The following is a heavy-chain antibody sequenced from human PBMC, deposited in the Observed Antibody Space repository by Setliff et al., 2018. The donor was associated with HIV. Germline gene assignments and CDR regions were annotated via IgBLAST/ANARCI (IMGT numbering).Heavy chain of an antibody. CDR1: GVTFRRFA. CDR3: AREDGYETGFDY. J-gene: IGHJ4*02. D-gene: IGHD5-12*01. Sequence: CKASGVTFRRFAFSWVRQAPGQGLEWMGGIIPMFGTTNYAQKFQGRVTITADESTSTVYMELTSLRFEDTAVYYCAREDGYETGFDYWGQGTLVTVSS. V-gene: IGHV1-69*01. CDR2: IIPMFGTT.